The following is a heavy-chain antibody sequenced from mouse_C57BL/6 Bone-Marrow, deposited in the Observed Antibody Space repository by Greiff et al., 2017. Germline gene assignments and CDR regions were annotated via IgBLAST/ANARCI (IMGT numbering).Heavy chain of an antibody. V-gene: IGHV1-36*01. CDR3: ARLWLLQDWYFDV. J-gene: IGHJ1*03. D-gene: IGHD2-3*01. CDR2: VYPYNGGT. Sequence: VQLQQSGPVLVKPGPSVKISCKASGFTFTDYYMHWVKQSHGKSLEWIGLVYPYNGGTSYNQKFKGKDTLTVDTSSSTAYMELNSLTSEDSAVYYCARLWLLQDWYFDVWGTGTTVTVSS. CDR1: GFTFTDYY.